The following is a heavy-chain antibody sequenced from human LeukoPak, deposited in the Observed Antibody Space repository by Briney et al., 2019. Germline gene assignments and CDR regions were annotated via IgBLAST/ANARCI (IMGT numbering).Heavy chain of an antibody. CDR3: AKGVPTATRSYDYYAMDV. J-gene: IGHJ6*02. V-gene: IGHV3-23*01. D-gene: IGHD5-18*01. Sequence: GGSLRLSCAASGFTFSSYAMSWVRQAPGKGLEWVSAISGSGGSTYYADSVKGRFTISRDNSKNTLYLQMNSLRAEDTAVYYCAKGVPTATRSYDYYAMDVWGQGTTVTVSS. CDR2: ISGSGGST. CDR1: GFTFSSYA.